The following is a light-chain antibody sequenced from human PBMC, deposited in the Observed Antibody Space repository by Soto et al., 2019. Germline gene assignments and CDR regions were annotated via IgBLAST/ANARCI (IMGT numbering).Light chain of an antibody. CDR1: QSLLHSNGYNY. CDR3: RQALQTPRIT. V-gene: IGKV2-28*01. J-gene: IGKJ5*01. CDR2: LGS. Sequence: DIVMTQSPLSLPVTPGEPASISCRSSQSLLHSNGYNYLDWYLQKPGQSPQLLIYLGSNRASGVPDRFSGSGSGTDFTLKISRVEAEDVGVYYCRQALQTPRITFGQGTRLEIK.